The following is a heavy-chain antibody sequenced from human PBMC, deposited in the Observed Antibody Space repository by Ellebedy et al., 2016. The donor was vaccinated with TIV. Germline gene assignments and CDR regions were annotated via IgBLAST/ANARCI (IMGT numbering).Heavy chain of an antibody. Sequence: GESLKISCGGSGFNFGSYSINWVRQAPGKGLEWISYINKGSSLIYYADSVKGRFTISRDNAKRSLFLQMNSLRVDETAVYYCGTWGQSYGRWGQGSLVTISS. D-gene: IGHD3-16*01. V-gene: IGHV3-21*04. CDR2: INKGSSLI. CDR1: GFNFGSYS. CDR3: GTWGQSYGR. J-gene: IGHJ4*02.